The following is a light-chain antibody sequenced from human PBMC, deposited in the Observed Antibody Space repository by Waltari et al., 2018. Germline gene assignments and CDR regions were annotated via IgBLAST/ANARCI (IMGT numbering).Light chain of an antibody. CDR3: QKYNSAPFP. J-gene: IGKJ3*01. Sequence: DIQMTQSAPYLSAPIVDRVTITCRASQGISNYLAWYQQKPGKVPKLLIYAASTWQSGVPSRFSGSGSGTDFTLTISSLQPEDVATYYCQKYNSAPFPFGPGTKVDIK. V-gene: IGKV1-27*01. CDR1: QGISNY. CDR2: AAS.